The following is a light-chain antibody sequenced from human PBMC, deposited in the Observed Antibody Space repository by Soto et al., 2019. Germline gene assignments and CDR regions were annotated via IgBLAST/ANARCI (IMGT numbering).Light chain of an antibody. CDR3: QQYGSSFT. CDR2: GAS. Sequence: ETVLTQSPGTLSLSPGERATLSCRASQSVSSSYLAWYQQKPGQAPRLLIFGASSRATGVPDRFSGSWSGTDFTLTISRLEPEDFAVYYCQQYGSSFTFGPGTKVDIK. CDR1: QSVSSSY. V-gene: IGKV3-20*01. J-gene: IGKJ3*01.